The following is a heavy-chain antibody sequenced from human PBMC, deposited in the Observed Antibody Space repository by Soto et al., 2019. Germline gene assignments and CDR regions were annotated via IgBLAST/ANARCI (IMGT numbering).Heavy chain of an antibody. D-gene: IGHD3-22*01. J-gene: IGHJ4*02. CDR3: AKDKDDISCYFDY. V-gene: IGHV3-9*01. CDR2: ISWISGRI. CDR1: GFTFDDYS. Sequence: SLRLSCAASGFTFDDYSMHWVRQAPGKGLEWVSGISWISGRIGYADSVKGRFTISRDNAKNSLYLQMNSLRAEDTALYSCAKDKDDISCYFDYWGQGTLVTVSS.